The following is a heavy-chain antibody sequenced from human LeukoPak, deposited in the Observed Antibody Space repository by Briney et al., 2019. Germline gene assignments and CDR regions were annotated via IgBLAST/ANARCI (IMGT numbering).Heavy chain of an antibody. Sequence: GASGKVSCKASGYTFTSYGISWVRQAPGQGLEWMGWISAYNGNTNYAQKLQGRVTMTTDTSTSTAYMELRSLRSDDTAVYYCARSSSSWYENYIDSWGQGTLVTVSS. CDR3: ARSSSSWYENYIDS. V-gene: IGHV1-18*01. J-gene: IGHJ4*02. D-gene: IGHD6-13*01. CDR2: ISAYNGNT. CDR1: GYTFTSYG.